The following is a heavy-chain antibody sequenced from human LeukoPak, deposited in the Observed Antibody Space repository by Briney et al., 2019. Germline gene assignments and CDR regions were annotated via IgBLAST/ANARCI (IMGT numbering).Heavy chain of an antibody. V-gene: IGHV4-59*01. D-gene: IGHD1-14*01. CDR1: GGSISRYY. Sequence: PSETLSLTCTVSGGSISRYYWSWIRQPPGKRLEWIGYIYYSGSTNYNPSLKSRVTISVDTSKNQFSLKLSSVTAADTAVYYCARNPVSRPDWYFDLWGRGTLVTVSS. CDR2: IYYSGST. J-gene: IGHJ2*01. CDR3: ARNPVSRPDWYFDL.